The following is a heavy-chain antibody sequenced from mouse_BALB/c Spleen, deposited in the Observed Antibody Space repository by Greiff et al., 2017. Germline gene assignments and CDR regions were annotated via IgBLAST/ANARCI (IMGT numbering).Heavy chain of an antibody. CDR1: GYTFTSYW. V-gene: IGHV1-7*01. J-gene: IGHJ4*01. D-gene: IGHD1-1*01. CDR3: ARGGIYYYGSSYYYAMDY. CDR2: INPSTGYT. Sequence: VKLMESGAELAKPGASVKMSCKASGYTFTSYWMHWVKQRPGQGLEWIGYINPSTGYTEYNQKFKDKATLTADKSSSTAYMQLSSLTSEDSAVYYCARGGIYYYGSSYYYAMDYWGQGTSVTVSS.